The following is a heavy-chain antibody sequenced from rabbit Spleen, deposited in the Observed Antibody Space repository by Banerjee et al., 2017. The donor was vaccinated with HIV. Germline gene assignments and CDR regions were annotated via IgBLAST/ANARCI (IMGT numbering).Heavy chain of an antibody. Sequence: QLTETGGGLVQPGESLKLSCKASEIDFTKYYITWVRQAPGKGLEWIAYIYPGFGIRNYADSVKGRFTISSDNAQNTVFLQMTSLTASDTATYFCARGGSDYYLTHLYLWGPGPSSPS. CDR1: EIDFTKYY. CDR3: ARGGSDYYLTHLYL. J-gene: IGHJ6*01. V-gene: IGHV1S7*01. CDR2: IYPGFGIR. D-gene: IGHD1-1*01.